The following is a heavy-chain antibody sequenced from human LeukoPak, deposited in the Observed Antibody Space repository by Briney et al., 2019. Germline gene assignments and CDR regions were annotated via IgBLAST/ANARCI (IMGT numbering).Heavy chain of an antibody. V-gene: IGHV3-9*01. CDR3: SKDVRSSSLWYFDL. Sequence: GRSLRLSCAASGFTFDNYAMHWVRQAPGKGLEWVSGISWNGGSLGYADSVKGRFTISRDNAKNSLYLQMNSLRAEDTALYYCSKDVRSSSLWYFDLWGRGTLVSVSS. J-gene: IGHJ2*01. D-gene: IGHD6-13*01. CDR2: ISWNGGSL. CDR1: GFTFDNYA.